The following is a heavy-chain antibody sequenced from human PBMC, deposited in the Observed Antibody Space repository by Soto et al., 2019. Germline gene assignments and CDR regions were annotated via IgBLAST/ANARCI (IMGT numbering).Heavy chain of an antibody. CDR3: AGESGGATATLDYYYFYMDV. V-gene: IGHV1-2*04. D-gene: IGHD5-12*01. Sequence: QVQLVQSGAEVRKPGASVTVSCRSSGDSFNDYYIHWVRQAPGQGLEWMGWINPNSGVTKYAQKLQGWVSMTRATSIRTVYMQLSRLRSDDTAVYYCAGESGGATATLDYYYFYMDVWGTGTTVTVSS. CDR2: INPNSGVT. CDR1: GDSFNDYY. J-gene: IGHJ6*03.